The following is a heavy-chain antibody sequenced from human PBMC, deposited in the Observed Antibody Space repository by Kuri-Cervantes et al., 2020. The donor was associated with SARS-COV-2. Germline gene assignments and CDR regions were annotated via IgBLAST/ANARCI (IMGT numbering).Heavy chain of an antibody. V-gene: IGHV3-30*18. CDR3: AKDFGISQRRFGVVNALFDY. J-gene: IGHJ4*02. Sequence: GESLKISCAASGFTFSSYGMHWVRQAPGKGLEWVAVISYDGSNKYYADSVKCRFTISRDNSKNTLYLQMNSLRAEDTAVYYCAKDFGISQRRFGVVNALFDYWGQGTLVTVSS. D-gene: IGHD3-3*01. CDR1: GFTFSSYG. CDR2: ISYDGSNK.